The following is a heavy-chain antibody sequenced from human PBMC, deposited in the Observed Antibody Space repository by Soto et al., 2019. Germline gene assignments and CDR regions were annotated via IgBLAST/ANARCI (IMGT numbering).Heavy chain of an antibody. Sequence: PSETLSLTCTVSGGSVSSGSYYWSWIRQPPGKGLEWIGYIYYSGSTNYNPSLKSRVTISVDTSKNQFSLKLSSVTAADTAVYYCARVTYYYDTSGYYAFDYWGQGTLVTVSS. J-gene: IGHJ4*02. V-gene: IGHV4-61*01. CDR3: ARVTYYYDTSGYYAFDY. D-gene: IGHD3-22*01. CDR2: IYYSGST. CDR1: GGSVSSGSYY.